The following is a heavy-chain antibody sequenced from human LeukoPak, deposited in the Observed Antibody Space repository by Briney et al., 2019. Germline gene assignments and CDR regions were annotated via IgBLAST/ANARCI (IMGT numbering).Heavy chain of an antibody. CDR2: IIPIFGTA. CDR1: GYIFTSYY. J-gene: IGHJ5*02. D-gene: IGHD2-2*01. V-gene: IGHV1-69*13. Sequence: SVKVSCKASGYIFTSYYIHWVRQAPGQGLEWMGGIIPIFGTANYARKFQDRVTITADESTSTAYMELSSLRSEDMAVYYCARDVRHRYCSSSSCYWGWLDPWGQGTLVTVSS. CDR3: ARDVRHRYCSSSSCYWGWLDP.